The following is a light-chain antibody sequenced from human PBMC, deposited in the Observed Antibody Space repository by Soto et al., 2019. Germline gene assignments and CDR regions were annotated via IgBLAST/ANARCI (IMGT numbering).Light chain of an antibody. V-gene: IGLV2-8*01. CDR2: EVS. Sequence: QSVLTQPPSASGSPGQSVTISCTGTSSDVGGYNYVSWYQQHPGKAPKVIIYEVSKRPSGVPGRISGSKSVSTASLPVSGLQAEDEAAYYCSSYAVTGIFVFGTGTKVPVL. J-gene: IGLJ1*01. CDR3: SSYAVTGIFV. CDR1: SSDVGGYNY.